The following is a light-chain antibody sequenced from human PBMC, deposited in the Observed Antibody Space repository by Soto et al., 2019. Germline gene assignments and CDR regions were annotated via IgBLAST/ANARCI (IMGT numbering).Light chain of an antibody. V-gene: IGKV3-11*01. CDR1: QSVSSY. J-gene: IGKJ5*01. Sequence: ESVLTQSRATLSLSPGHRPNLSSRAIQSVSSYLAWYQKKPGQAPRLLXYDASNRATGSPARFSGSGSGTDFTLTISSLEHEDFAAYYCQQRSNWPPITFGQGTRLEI. CDR3: QQRSNWPPIT. CDR2: DAS.